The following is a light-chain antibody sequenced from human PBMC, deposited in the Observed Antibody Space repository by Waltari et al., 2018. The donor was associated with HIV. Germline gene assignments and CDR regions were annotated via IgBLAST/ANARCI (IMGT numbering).Light chain of an antibody. J-gene: IGLJ2*01. Sequence: QSALTQPASVSGSPGQSITIPCTRTSSDVATYKLVSWYQQHPGKAPKLMIYEVSKRPSGVSVRFSGSKSGDTASLTISGLQAEDEADYYCCSYVSNVIFGGGTKLTVL. V-gene: IGLV2-23*02. CDR2: EVS. CDR1: SSDVATYKL. CDR3: CSYVSNVI.